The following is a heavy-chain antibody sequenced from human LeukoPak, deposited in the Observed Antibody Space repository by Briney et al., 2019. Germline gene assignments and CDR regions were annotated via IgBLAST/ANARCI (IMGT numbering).Heavy chain of an antibody. Sequence: GGSLRLSCAASGFTFSSYAMIWVRQAPGKGLEWVSAIRGSGDITLYADSVKGRFTISRDNSKNTLYLQMNRLRGEDTAVYYCARDPNGDYLGAFDFRGQGTMASVPS. CDR1: GFTFSSYA. D-gene: IGHD4-17*01. CDR3: ARDPNGDYLGAFDF. CDR2: IRGSGDIT. J-gene: IGHJ3*01. V-gene: IGHV3-23*01.